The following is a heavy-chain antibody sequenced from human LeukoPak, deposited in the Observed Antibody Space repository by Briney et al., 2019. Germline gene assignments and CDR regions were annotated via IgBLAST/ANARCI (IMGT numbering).Heavy chain of an antibody. CDR3: ARTSPVYGDYDY. CDR2: MFPDGRT. D-gene: IGHD4-17*01. CDR1: GLTVNDNY. J-gene: IGHJ4*02. Sequence: GGSVPLSCLVSGLTVNDNYMSWVRQAPGKGLQWVSVMFPDGRTFYGGSVRGRFTISRDLARNTLLLQMHSLRADDTAVHYCARTSPVYGDYDYWGQGTLVTVSS. V-gene: IGHV3-53*01.